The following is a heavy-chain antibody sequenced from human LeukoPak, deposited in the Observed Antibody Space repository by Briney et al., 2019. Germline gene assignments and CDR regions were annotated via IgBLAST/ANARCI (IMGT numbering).Heavy chain of an antibody. Sequence: GGSLRLSCVASGFTFTDYYMSWIRQAPGKGLEWVSYISSTVITTYYADSVKGRFTISRDNAKNSLYLQMNSLRAEDTAGYYCVRSVYNWNDVDYWGQGTLVTVSS. CDR1: GFTFTDYY. CDR3: VRSVYNWNDVDY. D-gene: IGHD1-20*01. J-gene: IGHJ4*02. V-gene: IGHV3-11*01. CDR2: ISSTVITT.